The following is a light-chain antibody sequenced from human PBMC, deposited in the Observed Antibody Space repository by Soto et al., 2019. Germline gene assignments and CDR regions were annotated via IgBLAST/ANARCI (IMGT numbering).Light chain of an antibody. V-gene: IGKV3-15*01. CDR2: GAS. Sequence: IVMTQSPATLSLSPGERATLSCRASQSVSNNLAWYQQKRGLPPRLLIYGASTRATGIPVRFSGSGSGTDFTLTISSLQPDDFATYYCQQYNSYSWTFGQGTKVEIK. J-gene: IGKJ1*01. CDR3: QQYNSYSWT. CDR1: QSVSNN.